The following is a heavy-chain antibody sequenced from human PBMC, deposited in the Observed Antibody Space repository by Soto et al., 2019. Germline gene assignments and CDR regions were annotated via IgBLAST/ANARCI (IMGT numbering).Heavy chain of an antibody. D-gene: IGHD2-2*01. CDR2: IWFDGSKK. Sequence: QVQLVESGGGVVQPGRSLRLSCAASGFTFSSYGMHWVRQAPGNGLEWVAVIWFDGSKKYYADSVKGRFTVSRDNSKNTMYLQINSLRAEDTAVYYCARDRCGVTNCYGHFDSWGQGTLVTVSS. J-gene: IGHJ4*02. CDR3: ARDRCGVTNCYGHFDS. CDR1: GFTFSSYG. V-gene: IGHV3-33*01.